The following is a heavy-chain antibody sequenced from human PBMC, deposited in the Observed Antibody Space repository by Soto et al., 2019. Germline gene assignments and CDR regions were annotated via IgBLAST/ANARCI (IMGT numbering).Heavy chain of an antibody. D-gene: IGHD2-2*01. J-gene: IGHJ4*02. CDR2: IKQDGSER. CDR3: ARTGSRNAC. V-gene: IGHV3-7*05. CDR1: GFTFSNYW. Sequence: EVQLVESGGGLVQPGGSLRLSCAASGFTFSNYWMSWVRQAPGKGLEWVANIKQDGSERNYVDSVKGRFTISRDNAKNSLYLQLNSLRAEATAVYYCARTGSRNACWRQGTLVTVSS.